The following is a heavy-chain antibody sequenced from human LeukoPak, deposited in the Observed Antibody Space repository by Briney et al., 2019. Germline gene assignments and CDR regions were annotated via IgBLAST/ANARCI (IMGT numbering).Heavy chain of an antibody. D-gene: IGHD1-26*01. V-gene: IGHV3-66*02. CDR2: IYSGGST. J-gene: IGHJ6*03. CDR3: ARILVGGSYYYYYYMDV. Sequence: GGSPRLSCAASGFTVSSNYMSWVRQAPGKGLEWVSVIYSGGSTYYADSVKGRFTISRDNSKNTLYLQMNSLRAEDTAVYYCARILVGGSYYYYYYMDVWGKGTTVTVSS. CDR1: GFTVSSNY.